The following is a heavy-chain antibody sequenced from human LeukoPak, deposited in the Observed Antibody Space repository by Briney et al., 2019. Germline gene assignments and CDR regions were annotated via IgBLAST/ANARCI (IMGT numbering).Heavy chain of an antibody. CDR2: IYNSGST. J-gene: IGHJ4*02. CDR1: GGSISSGDYY. CDR3: VRDRELGY. V-gene: IGHV4-30-4*02. Sequence: SETLSLTCTVSGGSISSGDYYWSWIRQPPGKGLEWIGYIYNSGSTYYNPSLKSRVTISVDMSKNQFSLRLTSVTAADAAVYYCVRDRELGYWGQGTLVTVSS. D-gene: IGHD1-26*01.